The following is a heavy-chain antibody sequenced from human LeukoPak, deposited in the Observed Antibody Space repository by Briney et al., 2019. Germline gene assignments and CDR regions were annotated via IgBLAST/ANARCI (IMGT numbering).Heavy chain of an antibody. CDR3: VKVGGSPGGFDV. Sequence: GGSLTLSCAASGLTFSSYSKNWVRKAPGKGLEWVSSISSSSSYIYYADSVKGRFIISRDNAKNTLYLQMNSLTVEDTAVYYCVKVGGSPGGFDVWGQGTMVTVSS. J-gene: IGHJ3*01. CDR2: ISSSSSYI. CDR1: GLTFSSYS. D-gene: IGHD2-15*01. V-gene: IGHV3-21*01.